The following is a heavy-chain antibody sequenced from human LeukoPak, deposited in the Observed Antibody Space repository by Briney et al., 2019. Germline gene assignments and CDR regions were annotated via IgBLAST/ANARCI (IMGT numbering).Heavy chain of an antibody. D-gene: IGHD1-14*01. V-gene: IGHV1-18*01. J-gene: IGHJ4*02. Sequence: ASVKVSCKPSGYTLTSYVISWVRQAPGQGLEWMGWISAYNCNTYYAQKLQGRVTMTTDTSTSTVYMELRSLRSADTAVFYCARDSSTGPPAYWGQGTLVTVSS. CDR1: GYTLTSYV. CDR2: ISAYNCNT. CDR3: ARDSSTGPPAY.